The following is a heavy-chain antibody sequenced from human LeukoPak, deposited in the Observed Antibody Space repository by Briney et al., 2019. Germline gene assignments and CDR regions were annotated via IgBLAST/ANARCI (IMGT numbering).Heavy chain of an antibody. CDR2: IYYSGTT. D-gene: IGHD6-19*01. CDR1: GGSIGTYS. J-gene: IGHJ4*02. Sequence: PSETLSLTCTVSGGSIGTYSWNWIRQPPGKGLEWIGYIYYSGTTNYNPSLKSRVTISVDTSKNQFSLKLSSVTAADTAVYYCARRGSGWPFDYWGQGTLVTVSS. V-gene: IGHV4-59*01. CDR3: ARRGSGWPFDY.